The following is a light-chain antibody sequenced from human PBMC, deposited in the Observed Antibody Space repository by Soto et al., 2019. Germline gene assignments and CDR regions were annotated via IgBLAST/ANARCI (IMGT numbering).Light chain of an antibody. V-gene: IGKV1-39*01. J-gene: IGKJ2*01. CDR2: AAS. CDR1: QSIYSS. CDR3: QQSYSAPYT. Sequence: DIPMTQSPSSLSASVGDRVTITCRASQSIYSSLNWYHQKPGKAPKLLIYAASNLQSGVPSRFSGSGSGTDFTLGISSLQPEDFATYYCQQSYSAPYTFGQGTKLEI.